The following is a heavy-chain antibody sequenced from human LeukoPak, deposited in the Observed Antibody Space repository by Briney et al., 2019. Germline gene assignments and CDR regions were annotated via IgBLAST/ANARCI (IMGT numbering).Heavy chain of an antibody. J-gene: IGHJ4*02. CDR3: AKDTGYCSSTSCYILDY. Sequence: PGGSLRLSCAASGFTFSSYGMHWVRQAPGKGLEWVAVIWYDGSNKYYADSVKGRFTISRDNSKNTLYLQMNSLRAEDTAVYYCAKDTGYCSSTSCYILDYWGQGTLVTVSS. D-gene: IGHD2-2*02. CDR2: IWYDGSNK. CDR1: GFTFSSYG. V-gene: IGHV3-30*02.